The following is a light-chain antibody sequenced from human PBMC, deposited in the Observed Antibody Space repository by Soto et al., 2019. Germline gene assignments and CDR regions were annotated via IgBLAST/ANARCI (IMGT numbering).Light chain of an antibody. Sequence: AIQMTQSPSSLSASVGDTVTFTCRASQDIGKDLGWYQQKPGEAPVLLIYEASTAQSGDPSRFTGSGFGTEFTLTISSLQPEDFATYYCLQDYNYPRTFGLGTRVEIK. V-gene: IGKV1-6*01. CDR2: EAS. CDR3: LQDYNYPRT. CDR1: QDIGKD. J-gene: IGKJ1*01.